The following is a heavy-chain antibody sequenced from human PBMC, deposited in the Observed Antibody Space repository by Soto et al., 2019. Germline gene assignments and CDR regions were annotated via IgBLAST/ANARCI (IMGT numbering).Heavy chain of an antibody. D-gene: IGHD4-4*01. J-gene: IGHJ6*02. CDR3: ARGRVPKVTTGYYYYYGMDV. Sequence: QVQLVQSGAEVKKPGSSVKVSCKASGGTFSSYAISWVRQAPGQGLEWMGGIIPIFGTANYAQKFQGRVTITADESTSTAYMELSSLRSEDTAVYYCARGRVPKVTTGYYYYYGMDVWGQGTTVTVSS. CDR1: GGTFSSYA. CDR2: IIPIFGTA. V-gene: IGHV1-69*01.